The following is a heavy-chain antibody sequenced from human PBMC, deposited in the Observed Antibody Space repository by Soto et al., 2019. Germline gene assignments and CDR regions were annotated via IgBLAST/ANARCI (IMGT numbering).Heavy chain of an antibody. Sequence: SETLSLTCTVSGGSISSYYWSWIRQPPGKGLEWIGYIYYSGSTNYNPSLKSRVTISVDTSKNQFSLKLSSVTAADTAVYYCARENSSSWYSRFDYWGQGTLVTVSS. CDR2: IYYSGST. J-gene: IGHJ4*02. CDR1: GGSISSYY. V-gene: IGHV4-59*01. D-gene: IGHD6-13*01. CDR3: ARENSSSWYSRFDY.